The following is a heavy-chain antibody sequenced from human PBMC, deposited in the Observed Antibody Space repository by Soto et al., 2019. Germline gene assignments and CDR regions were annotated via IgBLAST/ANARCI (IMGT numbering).Heavy chain of an antibody. V-gene: IGHV3-33*01. CDR1: GFTFSSYG. J-gene: IGHJ4*02. CDR3: ARETRQLCLDY. Sequence: QVQLVESGGGVVQPGRSLRLSCAASGFTFSSYGMHWVRQAPGKGLEWVAVIWYDGSNKYYADSVKGRFTISRDNSKNTLYLQMNSLRAEDTAVYYRARETRQLCLDYWGQGTLVTVCS. CDR2: IWYDGSNK. D-gene: IGHD3-16*01.